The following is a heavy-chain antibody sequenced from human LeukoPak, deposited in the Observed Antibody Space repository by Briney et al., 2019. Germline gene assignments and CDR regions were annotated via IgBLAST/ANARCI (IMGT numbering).Heavy chain of an antibody. CDR3: ARDIMDLVGATPEFDY. V-gene: IGHV1-18*01. CDR2: ISAYNGNT. D-gene: IGHD1-26*01. J-gene: IGHJ4*02. CDR1: GYTFTSYG. Sequence: ASVKVSCKASGYTFTSYGISWVRQAPGQGLEWMGWISAYNGNTNYAQKLQGRVTMTTDTSTSTAYMGLRSLRSDDTAVYYCARDIMDLVGATPEFDYWGQGTLVTVSS.